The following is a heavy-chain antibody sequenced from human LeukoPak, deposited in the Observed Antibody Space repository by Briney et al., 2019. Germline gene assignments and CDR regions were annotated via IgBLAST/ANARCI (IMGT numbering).Heavy chain of an antibody. CDR1: GFIFTNYA. J-gene: IGHJ4*02. D-gene: IGHD1-26*01. CDR2: LSPDGIYT. CDR3: ARTDIVGARPFDY. Sequence: GRSLRLSCAASGFIFTNYAMHWVRQAPGQGLEWVAVLSPDGIYTYYSLSVKGRFTISRDKSTNTLFLQMNSLRVEDTAVYYCARTDIVGARPFDYWGQGILVTVSS. V-gene: IGHV3-30*04.